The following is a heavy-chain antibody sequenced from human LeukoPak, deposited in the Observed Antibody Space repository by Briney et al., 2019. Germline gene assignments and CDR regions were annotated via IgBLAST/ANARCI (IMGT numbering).Heavy chain of an antibody. CDR2: IYSGGST. V-gene: IGHV3-66*02. J-gene: IGHJ4*02. D-gene: IGHD3-3*01. CDR3: ARDRDYDFWSGYGY. CDR1: GFTFSAYA. Sequence: PGGSLRLSCAASGFTFSAYAISWVRQAPGKGLEWVSVIYSGGSTYYADSVKGRFTISRDNSKNTLYLQMNSLRAEDTAVYYCARDRDYDFWSGYGYWGQGTLVTVSS.